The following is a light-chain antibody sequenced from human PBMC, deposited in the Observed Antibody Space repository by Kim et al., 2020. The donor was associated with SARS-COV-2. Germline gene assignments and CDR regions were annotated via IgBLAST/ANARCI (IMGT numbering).Light chain of an antibody. CDR2: GAS. CDR3: QQYAGSPWT. V-gene: IGKV3-20*01. Sequence: EVVLTQSPGTLSLSPGERGTLSCRASQSVSSNYLAWYQRKPGQAPRLLIYGASSMATGIPDRFSGSGSGTDFTLTISSLEPEDFAVYYCQQYAGSPWTFGQGTKVDIK. CDR1: QSVSSNY. J-gene: IGKJ1*01.